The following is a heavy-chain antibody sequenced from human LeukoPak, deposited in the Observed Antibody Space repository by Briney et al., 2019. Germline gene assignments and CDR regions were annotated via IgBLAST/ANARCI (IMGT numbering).Heavy chain of an antibody. V-gene: IGHV4-59*08. D-gene: IGHD3-22*01. Sequence: SETLSLTCTVSNGSLGSFYWTWIRQPPGKGLEWIGYIFHSGSTKYNPPLKSRVTISVDTSNNQFSLKLTSITAADTAVYYCARRRIYYHFDYWGQGARVTVSS. CDR2: IFHSGST. CDR1: NGSLGSFY. CDR3: ARRRIYYHFDY. J-gene: IGHJ4*02.